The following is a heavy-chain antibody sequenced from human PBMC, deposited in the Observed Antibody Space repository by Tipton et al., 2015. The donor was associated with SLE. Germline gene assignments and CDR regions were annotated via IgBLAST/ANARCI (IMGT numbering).Heavy chain of an antibody. CDR2: IYTSGST. J-gene: IGHJ2*01. Sequence: TLSLTCTVSGGSISSYYWSWIRQSPGKGLEWIGYIYTSGSTNYDPPLKSRVTMSVDTSKNQFSLKLSSVTAADTAVYYCARDPYGDTHFDLWGRGTLVTVSS. CDR3: ARDPYGDTHFDL. V-gene: IGHV4-4*09. D-gene: IGHD4-17*01. CDR1: GGSISSYY.